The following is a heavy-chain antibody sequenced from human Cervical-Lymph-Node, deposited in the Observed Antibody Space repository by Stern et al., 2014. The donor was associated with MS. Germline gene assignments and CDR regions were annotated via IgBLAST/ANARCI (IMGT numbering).Heavy chain of an antibody. V-gene: IGHV3-11*01. J-gene: IGHJ4*02. CDR2: ISSTGNTK. D-gene: IGHD4-23*01. CDR3: ATSLGTYGGNPFDD. CDR1: GLTFSDYY. Sequence: QLVQSGGGLVKPGRSLRLSCAASGLTFSDYYMSWIRQAPGKGLEWISSISSTGNTKYYPDSLRGRLTISRDDAKSSVYLQIDSLGAADTAVYYCATSLGTYGGNPFDDWGQGTLVTVSS.